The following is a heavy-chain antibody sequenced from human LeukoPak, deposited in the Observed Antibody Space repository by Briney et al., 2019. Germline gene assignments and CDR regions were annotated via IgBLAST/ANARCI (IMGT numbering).Heavy chain of an antibody. CDR3: AKGHPGIAVDFDY. CDR2: IWYDGSNK. J-gene: IGHJ4*02. V-gene: IGHV3-33*06. D-gene: IGHD6-19*01. Sequence: PGGSLRLSCAASGFTFSSYGMHWVRQAPGKGLEWVAVIWYDGSNKYYVDSVKGRFTISRDNSKNMLYLQMNSLRAEDTAVYYCAKGHPGIAVDFDYWGQGTLVTVSS. CDR1: GFTFSSYG.